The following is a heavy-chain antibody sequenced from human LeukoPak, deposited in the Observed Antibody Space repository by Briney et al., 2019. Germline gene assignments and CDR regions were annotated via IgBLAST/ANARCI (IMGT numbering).Heavy chain of an antibody. J-gene: IGHJ6*03. Sequence: PGGSLRLSCAASGFSFSSYEMNWVRQAPGKGLEWASYISSSGSTRYYADSVKGRFTMSRDNAKNSLYLQMNSLRAEDTAVYYCAKAGVWFGEFDYYYYYMDVWGKGTTVTISS. CDR3: AKAGVWFGEFDYYYYYMDV. D-gene: IGHD3-10*01. CDR2: ISSSGSTR. V-gene: IGHV3-48*03. CDR1: GFSFSSYE.